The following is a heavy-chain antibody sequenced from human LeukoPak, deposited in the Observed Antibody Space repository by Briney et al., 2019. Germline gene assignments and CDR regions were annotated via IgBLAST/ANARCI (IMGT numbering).Heavy chain of an antibody. V-gene: IGHV4-39*01. CDR2: IYYSGST. D-gene: IGHD3-3*01. J-gene: IGHJ5*02. Sequence: SETLSLTCTVSGGSISSSSYYWGWIRQPPGKGLEWIGSIYYSGSTYYNPSLKSRVTISVDTSKNQFSLKLSSVTAADSAVYYCARDVLRFLEWQSWVSWFDPWGQGTLVTVSS. CDR3: ARDVLRFLEWQSWVSWFDP. CDR1: GGSISSSSYY.